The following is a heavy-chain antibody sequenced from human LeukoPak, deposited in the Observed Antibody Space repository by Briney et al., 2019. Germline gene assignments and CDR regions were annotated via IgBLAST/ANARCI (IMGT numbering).Heavy chain of an antibody. CDR3: AKIYCGGDCYSEYYFDY. CDR1: GFTFDDYA. J-gene: IGHJ4*02. Sequence: PGRSLRLSCAAPGFTFDDYAMHWVRQAPGKGLEWVSGISWNSGSIGYADSVKGRFTISRDNAKNSLYLQMNSLRAEDTALYYCAKIYCGGDCYSEYYFDYWGQGTQVTVSS. V-gene: IGHV3-9*01. CDR2: ISWNSGSI. D-gene: IGHD2-21*02.